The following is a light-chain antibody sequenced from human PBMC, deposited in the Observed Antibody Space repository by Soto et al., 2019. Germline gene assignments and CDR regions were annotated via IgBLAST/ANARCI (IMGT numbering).Light chain of an antibody. CDR1: QVISTY. V-gene: IGKV1-9*01. CDR2: LAS. J-gene: IGKJ4*01. Sequence: IQLTQSPSSLSASVGDRVTLTCRASQVISTYLAWYQQKPGTAPKLLIYLASTLQGGVPSRFSGSGSGTDFSLTISSLQPEDVATYYCQYLNSFPLTFGGGTKVEIK. CDR3: QYLNSFPLT.